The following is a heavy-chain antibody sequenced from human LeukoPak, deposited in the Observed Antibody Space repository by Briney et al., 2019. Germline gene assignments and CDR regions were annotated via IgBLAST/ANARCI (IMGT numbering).Heavy chain of an antibody. V-gene: IGHV3-21*01. CDR1: GFTFSSYA. D-gene: IGHD3-22*01. CDR2: ISSSSSYI. Sequence: GGSLRLSCAASGFTFSSYAMSWVRQAPGKGLEWVSSISSSSSYIYYADSVKGRFTISRDNAKNSLYLQMNSLRAEDTAVYYCARDSPRYYYDSSGDLDYWGQGTLVTVSS. J-gene: IGHJ4*02. CDR3: ARDSPRYYYDSSGDLDY.